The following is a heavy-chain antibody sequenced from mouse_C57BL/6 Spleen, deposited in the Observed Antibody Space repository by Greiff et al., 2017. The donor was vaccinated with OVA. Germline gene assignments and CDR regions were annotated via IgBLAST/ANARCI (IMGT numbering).Heavy chain of an antibody. D-gene: IGHD4-1*01. Sequence: QVQLQQSGPGLVQPSQSLSITCTVSGFSLTSYGVHWVRQSPGKGLEWLGVIWSGGGTDYNAAFISRLSISKDNSKSQVFFKMNSLQADDTAIYYCARPNWDGYAMDDWGKGTSVTVSS. J-gene: IGHJ4*01. CDR2: IWSGGGT. CDR3: ARPNWDGYAMDD. CDR1: GFSLTSYG. V-gene: IGHV2-2*01.